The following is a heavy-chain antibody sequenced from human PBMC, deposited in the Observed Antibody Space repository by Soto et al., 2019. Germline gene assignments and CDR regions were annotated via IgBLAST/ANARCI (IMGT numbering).Heavy chain of an antibody. Sequence: ASVKVSCKASGYTFTSYAIHWVRQAPGQRLEWMGWINAGSGNTKYSQNFEGRVDITRDTSANTAYMELSSLRSEDTAVYYCARGLAAAGTIGWFDPWGQGTLVTVSS. D-gene: IGHD6-13*01. CDR1: GYTFTSYA. J-gene: IGHJ5*02. CDR2: INAGSGNT. V-gene: IGHV1-3*01. CDR3: ARGLAAAGTIGWFDP.